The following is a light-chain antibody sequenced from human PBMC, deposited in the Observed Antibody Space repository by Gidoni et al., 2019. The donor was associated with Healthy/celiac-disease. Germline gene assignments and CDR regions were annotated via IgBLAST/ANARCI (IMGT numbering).Light chain of an antibody. CDR3: QQYNSYPFT. CDR1: QSISSW. J-gene: IGKJ3*01. Sequence: DIQMTPSPSTLSASVGDRVTITCRASQSISSWLAWYQQKPGKAPKLLIYKASSLESGVPSRFSGSGSGTEFTLTISSLQPDDFATYYCQQYNSYPFTFGPGTKLEIK. V-gene: IGKV1-5*03. CDR2: KAS.